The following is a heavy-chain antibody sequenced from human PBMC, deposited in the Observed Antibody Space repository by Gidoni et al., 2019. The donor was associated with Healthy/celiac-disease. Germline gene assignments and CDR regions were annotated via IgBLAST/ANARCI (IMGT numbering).Heavy chain of an antibody. CDR3: ARGLTVTKGYYGMDV. CDR2: INHSGST. J-gene: IGHJ6*02. V-gene: IGHV4-34*01. CDR1: GGSFSGYY. Sequence: QVQLQQWGAGLLKPSETLSLTCAVYGGSFSGYYWSWLRQPPGKGLEWIGEINHSGSTNYNPSLKSRVTISVDTSKNQFSLKLSSVTAADTAVYYCARGLTVTKGYYGMDVWGQGTTVTVSS. D-gene: IGHD4-17*01.